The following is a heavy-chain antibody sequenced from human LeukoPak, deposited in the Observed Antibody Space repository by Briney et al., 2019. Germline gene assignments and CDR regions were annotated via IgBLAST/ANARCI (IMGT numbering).Heavy chain of an antibody. J-gene: IGHJ3*02. CDR1: GFTFSNAW. CDR3: TTDGFAGGRAATYALDI. D-gene: IGHD3-16*01. V-gene: IGHV3-15*01. Sequence: GGSLRLSCAASGFTFSNAWMSWVRQAPGKGLEWVGRIKSKTDGGTTDYAAPVKGRFTISRDDSKNTLYLQINSLKTEDTAVYYCTTDGFAGGRAATYALDIWGQGTMVTVCS. CDR2: IKSKTDGGTT.